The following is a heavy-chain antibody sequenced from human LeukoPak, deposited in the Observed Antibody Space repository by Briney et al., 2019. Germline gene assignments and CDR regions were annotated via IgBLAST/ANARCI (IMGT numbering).Heavy chain of an antibody. CDR3: ARGDILTGYPNWFDP. D-gene: IGHD3-9*01. J-gene: IGHJ5*02. V-gene: IGHV3-7*03. CDR1: GFTFSSYW. Sequence: PGGSLRLSCAASGFTFSSYWMSWVRQAPGKGLEWVANIKQDGSEKYYVDSVKGRFTISRDNAKNSLYLQMNSLRAEDTALYYCARGDILTGYPNWFDPWGQGTLVTVSS. CDR2: IKQDGSEK.